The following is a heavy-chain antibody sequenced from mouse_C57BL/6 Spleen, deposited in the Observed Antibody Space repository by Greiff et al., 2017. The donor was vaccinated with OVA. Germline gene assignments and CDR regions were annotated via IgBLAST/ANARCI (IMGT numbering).Heavy chain of an antibody. Sequence: VQLQQSGPVLVKPGASVKMSCKASGYTFTDYYMNWVKQSHGKSLEWIGVINPYNGGTSYNQKFKGKATLTVDKSSSTAYMELNSLTSEDSAVYYCARRTGYAMDDWGQGTSVTVSS. CDR2: INPYNGGT. CDR1: GYTFTDYY. D-gene: IGHD4-1*01. CDR3: ARRTGYAMDD. J-gene: IGHJ4*01. V-gene: IGHV1-19*01.